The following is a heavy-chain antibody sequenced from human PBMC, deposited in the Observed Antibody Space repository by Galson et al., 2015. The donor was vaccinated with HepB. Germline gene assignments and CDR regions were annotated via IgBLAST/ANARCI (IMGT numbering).Heavy chain of an antibody. CDR1: GFSFSNYG. CDR3: ARHPVEDYAASTFDF. D-gene: IGHD4/OR15-4a*01. Sequence: SLRLSRAASGFSFSNYGMHWVRQAPGKGLEWVAVISYDGGTSYYGDSVKGRFTISRDNSKNTLYLQMNSLSADDTAVYYCARHPVEDYAASTFDFWGRGTLVTVSS. V-gene: IGHV3-30*03. J-gene: IGHJ5*01. CDR2: ISYDGGTS.